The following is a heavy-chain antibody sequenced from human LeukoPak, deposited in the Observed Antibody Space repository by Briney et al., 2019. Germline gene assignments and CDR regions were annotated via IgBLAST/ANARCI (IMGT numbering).Heavy chain of an antibody. CDR1: GYSFTSSW. CDR2: IDPSDSYT. Sequence: GESLKISCKGSGYSFTSSWISWVRQMPGKGLEWMGRIDPSDSYTNYSPSSQGHVTISDDKSISTAYLQWSSLKASDTAMYYCARHRGGDYGLDAFDIWGQGTMVTVSS. D-gene: IGHD4-17*01. CDR3: ARHRGGDYGLDAFDI. V-gene: IGHV5-10-1*01. J-gene: IGHJ3*02.